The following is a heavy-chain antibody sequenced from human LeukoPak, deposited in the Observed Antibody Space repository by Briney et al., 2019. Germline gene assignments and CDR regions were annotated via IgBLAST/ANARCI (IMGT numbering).Heavy chain of an antibody. CDR1: GYTFTGYY. D-gene: IGHD5-18*01. J-gene: IGHJ6*03. Sequence: ASVKVSCKSSGYTFTGYYMHWVRHAPGQGLEWMGWINPNSGGTNYAQKFQGRVTMTRDTSISTAYMELSRLRSDDTAVYYCARGGLDTAMVMYYYYYYMDVWGKGTTVTVSS. CDR3: ARGGLDTAMVMYYYYYYMDV. V-gene: IGHV1-2*02. CDR2: INPNSGGT.